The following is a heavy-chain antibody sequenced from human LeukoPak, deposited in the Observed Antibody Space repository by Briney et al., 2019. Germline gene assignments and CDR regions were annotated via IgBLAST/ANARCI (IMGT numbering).Heavy chain of an antibody. CDR3: ARSNAFDI. V-gene: IGHV3-7*05. CDR2: IKEDGSQK. Sequence: GGSLRLSCAASGFTFSNYWMSWVRQAPGKGLEWVANIKEDGSQKYYVDSVKGRFTIPRDNAKNSLYLQMDSLRAEDTAVYYCARSNAFDIWGQGTMVTVSS. J-gene: IGHJ3*02. CDR1: GFTFSNYW.